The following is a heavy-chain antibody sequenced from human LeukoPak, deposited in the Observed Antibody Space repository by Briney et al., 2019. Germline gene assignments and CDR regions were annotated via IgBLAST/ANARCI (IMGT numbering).Heavy chain of an antibody. Sequence: QPGGSLRLSCAASGFTFGDYAMTWVRQAPGKGLEWVSAISGSGLSTYYADSLKDRFTTSRDNSNNRLFLQMSSLRAEDTAVYYCAKRDYTNYMLDYWGQGTLVTVSS. V-gene: IGHV3-23*01. CDR3: AKRDYTNYMLDY. J-gene: IGHJ4*02. D-gene: IGHD4-11*01. CDR2: ISGSGLST. CDR1: GFTFGDYA.